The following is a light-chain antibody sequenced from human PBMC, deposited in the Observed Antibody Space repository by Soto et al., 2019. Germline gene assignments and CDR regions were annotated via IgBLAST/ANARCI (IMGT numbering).Light chain of an antibody. CDR3: QQYGSSWT. CDR2: GAS. V-gene: IGKV3D-15*01. J-gene: IGKJ1*01. Sequence: EIVMTQSPATLSVSQGERATLSFRASQSVGSDLAWYQQKPGQAPRLLIFGASTRATGIPARFSGSGSGTDFTLTISRLEPEDFAVYYCQQYGSSWTFGQGTKVDIK. CDR1: QSVGSD.